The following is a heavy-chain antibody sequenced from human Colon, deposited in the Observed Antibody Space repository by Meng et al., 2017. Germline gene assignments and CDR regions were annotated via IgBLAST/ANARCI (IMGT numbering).Heavy chain of an antibody. CDR3: ARHLGWEFDY. D-gene: IGHD6-19*01. CDR2: IDLSGKT. V-gene: IGHV4-4*02. J-gene: IGHJ4*02. Sequence: QLHLPGPGPGLVKPSGTLSLPWPFSGVSSTSSNWWSWVRQAPGKGMEWIGQIDLSGKTDYNPSLKSRVTISLDKSMNQLFLEVYFVTAADTAIYYCARHLGWEFDYWGPGNLVTVSS. CDR1: GVSSTSSNW.